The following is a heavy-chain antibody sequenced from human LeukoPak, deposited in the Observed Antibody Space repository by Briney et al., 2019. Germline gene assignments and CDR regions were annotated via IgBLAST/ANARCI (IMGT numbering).Heavy chain of an antibody. Sequence: PGRSLRLSCAASGFTFSSYGMHWVRQAPGKGLEWVAVISYDGSNKYYADSVKGRLTISRDNSKNTLYLQMNSLRAEDTAVYYCARAPNQLLLDWGQGTLVTVSS. CDR2: ISYDGSNK. D-gene: IGHD2-2*01. V-gene: IGHV3-30*03. J-gene: IGHJ4*02. CDR1: GFTFSSYG. CDR3: ARAPNQLLLD.